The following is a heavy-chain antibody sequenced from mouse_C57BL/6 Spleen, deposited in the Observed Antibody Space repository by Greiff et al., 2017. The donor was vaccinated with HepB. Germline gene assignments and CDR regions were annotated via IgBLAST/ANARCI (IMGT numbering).Heavy chain of an antibody. D-gene: IGHD3-1*01. CDR1: RYTFTSSW. V-gene: IGHV1-74*01. Sequence: VQLQQPGAELVKPGASVKVSSKTSRYTFTSSWMHWGKQRPGQGLEWIGRIHPSDSETNYNQKFKGKATLTVDKSSSTAYMQLSSLTSEDSAVYYCAILSDYFDYWGQGTTLTVSS. J-gene: IGHJ2*01. CDR2: IHPSDSET. CDR3: AILSDYFDY.